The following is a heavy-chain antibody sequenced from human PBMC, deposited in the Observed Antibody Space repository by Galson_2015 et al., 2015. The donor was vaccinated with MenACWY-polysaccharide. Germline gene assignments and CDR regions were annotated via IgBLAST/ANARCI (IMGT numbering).Heavy chain of an antibody. Sequence: ETLSLPCAVSDYSIRSGYFWGWIRQPPGKGLEWIRSIYHSGSTYYNPSLKSRVTISVDTSKNQFSLKLSSVTAADTAVYYCARVEKYSGSYYILHWGQGTLVTVSS. CDR1: DYSIRSGYF. CDR2: IYHSGST. D-gene: IGHD1-26*01. V-gene: IGHV4-38-2*01. CDR3: ARVEKYSGSYYILH. J-gene: IGHJ4*02.